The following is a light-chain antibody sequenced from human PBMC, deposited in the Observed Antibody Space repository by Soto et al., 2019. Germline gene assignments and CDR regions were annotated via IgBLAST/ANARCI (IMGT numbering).Light chain of an antibody. V-gene: IGLV2-14*01. J-gene: IGLJ3*02. CDR2: GVS. CDR3: RSFTTNXIWV. CDR1: SSDFCDGKY. Sequence: QSSLTQPASVSGSPVQSITMSCTGSSSDFCDGKYFSWYQQQPGKGPNLLIYGVSHRPSGVSNRFSGSKSGNTASLTISGLHIEDEADYICRSFTTNXIWVFGGGTKVXVX.